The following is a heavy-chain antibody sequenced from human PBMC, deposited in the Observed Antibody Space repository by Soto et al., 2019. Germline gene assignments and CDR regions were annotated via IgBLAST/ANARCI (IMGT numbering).Heavy chain of an antibody. V-gene: IGHV1-8*01. J-gene: IGHJ4*02. CDR3: ARVFLGLTYSSALSADY. CDR2: MNPNSGNT. D-gene: IGHD6-6*01. CDR1: GYTFTSYD. Sequence: GASVKVSCKASGYTFTSYDINWVRQATGQGLEWMGWMNPNSGNTGYAQKFQGRVTMTRNTSISTAYMELSSLRSEDTAVYYCARVFLGLTYSSALSADYSGQGTLVTVSS.